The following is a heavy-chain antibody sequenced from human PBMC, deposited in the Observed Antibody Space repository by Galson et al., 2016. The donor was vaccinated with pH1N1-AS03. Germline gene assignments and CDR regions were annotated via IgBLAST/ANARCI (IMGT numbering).Heavy chain of an antibody. Sequence: KASGGTFSSDAISWVRQAPGQGLEWMGRIIPILGITDYAQKFQGRVTITADKSTSTAYMELSSLRSEDTAVYYCARDRYFDETGRYFYESEYWGQGTLVTVSS. J-gene: IGHJ4*02. CDR1: GGTFSSDA. CDR2: IIPILGIT. D-gene: IGHD3-9*01. CDR3: ARDRYFDETGRYFYESEY. V-gene: IGHV1-69*04.